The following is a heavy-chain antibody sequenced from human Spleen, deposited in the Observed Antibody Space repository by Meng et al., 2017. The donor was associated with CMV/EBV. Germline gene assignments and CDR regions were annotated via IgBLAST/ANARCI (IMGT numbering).Heavy chain of an antibody. D-gene: IGHD3-22*01. CDR2: ISYDGSDK. CDR1: GFTFSTYG. CDR3: ARGRYYYDSSGYIDY. V-gene: IGHV3-30*19. J-gene: IGHJ4*02. Sequence: GESLKISCAASGFTFSTYGMHWVRQAPGKGLEWVALISYDGSDKYYADSVKGRFIISRDNSKDTLSLQMNSLRPEDTALYYCARGRYYYDSSGYIDYWGQGTLVTVSS.